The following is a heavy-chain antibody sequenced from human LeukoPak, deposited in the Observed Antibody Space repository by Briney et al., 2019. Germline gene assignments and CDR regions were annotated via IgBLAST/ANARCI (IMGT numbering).Heavy chain of an antibody. V-gene: IGHV3-20*04. CDR1: GFTFDDYG. CDR2: INWNGGST. CDR3: ARIGYCTNGACYSYYYYMDV. D-gene: IGHD2-8*01. Sequence: GGSLRLSCAASGFTFDDYGMSWVRQAPGKGLEWVSGINWNGGSTGYADSVKGRFTISRDNAKNSLYLQMNSLRAEDTALYYCARIGYCTNGACYSYYYYMDVWGKGTTVTVSS. J-gene: IGHJ6*03.